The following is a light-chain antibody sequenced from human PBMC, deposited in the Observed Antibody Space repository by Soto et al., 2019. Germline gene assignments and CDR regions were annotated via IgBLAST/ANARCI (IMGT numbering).Light chain of an antibody. Sequence: DIQLTQSPSSLSASIGDRVTITCRASQTISSYLTWHQQKPAMVPRLLIYAASTLQSGVPSRFIGSGSGTDFTLTISTLQPEDFATYYCQQSSSTPRTVGQGTKVDNK. CDR2: AAS. CDR3: QQSSSTPRT. CDR1: QTISSY. J-gene: IGKJ1*01. V-gene: IGKV1-39*01.